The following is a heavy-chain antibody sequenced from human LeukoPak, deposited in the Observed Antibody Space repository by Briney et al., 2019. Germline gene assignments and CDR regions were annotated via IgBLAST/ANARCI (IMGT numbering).Heavy chain of an antibody. CDR3: ARGRGSSWSYYYYGMDV. CDR2: INHSGST. D-gene: IGHD6-13*01. V-gene: IGHV4-34*01. CDR1: GGSFSGYY. J-gene: IGHJ6*02. Sequence: SETLSLICAVYGGSFSGYYWSWIRQPPGKGLEWIGEINHSGSTNYNPSLKSRVTISVDTSKNQFSLKLSSVTAADTAVYYCARGRGSSWSYYYYGMDVWGQGTTVTVSS.